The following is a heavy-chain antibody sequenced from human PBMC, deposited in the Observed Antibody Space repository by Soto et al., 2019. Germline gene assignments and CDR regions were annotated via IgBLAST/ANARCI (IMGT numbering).Heavy chain of an antibody. CDR2: IKQDGSEE. CDR3: ARVVGATQMDFDY. Sequence: GGSLRLSXAASGFTFSSYWMTWVRQAPGKGLEWVANIKQDGSEEYYVDSVRGRFTMSRDNAKNSLYLQMNSLRAEDTAVYYCARVVGATQMDFDYWGQGTLVTVSS. J-gene: IGHJ4*02. CDR1: GFTFSSYW. D-gene: IGHD1-26*01. V-gene: IGHV3-7*01.